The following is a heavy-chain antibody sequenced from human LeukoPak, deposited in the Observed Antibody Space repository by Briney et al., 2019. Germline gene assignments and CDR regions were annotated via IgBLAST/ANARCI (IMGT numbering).Heavy chain of an antibody. V-gene: IGHV4-4*07. CDR3: ARDSAARAYDI. D-gene: IGHD1-26*01. CDR2: IYTSGST. CDR1: GGSMTSYY. Sequence: SETLSLTCNVSGGSMTSYYWSWIRRPAGKGLEWIGRIYTSGSTNYSPSLRSRVAMSVGTSNNHFSLNLSSVTAADTAVYYCARDSAARAYDIWGQGTMVTVSS. J-gene: IGHJ3*02.